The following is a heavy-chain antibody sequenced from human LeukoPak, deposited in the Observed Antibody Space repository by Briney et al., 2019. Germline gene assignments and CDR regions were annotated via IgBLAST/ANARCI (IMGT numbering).Heavy chain of an antibody. D-gene: IGHD3-16*01. CDR2: IKQDGSDK. CDR3: ARWGGGFDY. V-gene: IGHV3-7*04. J-gene: IGHJ4*02. CDR1: GFTFSSYW. Sequence: GRSLRLSCAASGFTFSSYWMTWVRQAPGKGLEWVARIKQDGSDKYYVESVRGRFTISRDNAKNSLYLQMSSPRAEDTAVYYCARWGGGFDYWGQGTLVTVSS.